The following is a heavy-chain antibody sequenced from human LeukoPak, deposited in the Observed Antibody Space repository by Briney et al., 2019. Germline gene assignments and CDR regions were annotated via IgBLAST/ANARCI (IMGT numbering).Heavy chain of an antibody. CDR1: GGSFSGYY. J-gene: IGHJ3*02. V-gene: IGHV4-34*01. CDR2: INHSGST. Sequence: TSETLSLTCAVYGGSFSGYYWSWIRQPPGKGLEWIGEINHSGSTNYNPSLKSRVTISVDTSKNQFSLKLSSVTAADTAVYYCARGWVEDAFDIWGQGTMVTVSS. CDR3: ARGWVEDAFDI. D-gene: IGHD2-15*01.